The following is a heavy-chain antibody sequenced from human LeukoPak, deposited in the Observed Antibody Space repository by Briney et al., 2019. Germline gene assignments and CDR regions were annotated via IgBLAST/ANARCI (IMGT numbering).Heavy chain of an antibody. V-gene: IGHV1-18*01. CDR1: GYTFTSYC. J-gene: IGHJ4*02. Sequence: GASVKVSCKASGYTFTSYCISWVRQAPRQGLEWMGWISAYNGNTNYAQKLLGRVTMTTDTSTRRADMQLRSLRSDDTAVYYCARNWGPTYYDFWRGYLSRGGFDYWGQGNLVTASS. CDR3: ARNWGPTYYDFWRGYLSRGGFDY. D-gene: IGHD3-3*01. CDR2: ISAYNGNT.